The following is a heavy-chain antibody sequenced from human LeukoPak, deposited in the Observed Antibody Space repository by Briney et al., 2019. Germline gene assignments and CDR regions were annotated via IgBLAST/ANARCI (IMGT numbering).Heavy chain of an antibody. Sequence: QSGGSLRLSCAASGFTFSSYAMSWVRQAPGKGLEWVSAISGSGGSTYYADSVKGRFTISRDNAKNSLYLQMNSLRAEDTALYYCAKDGYSSGWYRPYFDYWGQGTLVTVSS. J-gene: IGHJ4*02. CDR3: AKDGYSSGWYRPYFDY. CDR1: GFTFSSYA. CDR2: ISGSGGST. D-gene: IGHD6-19*01. V-gene: IGHV3-23*01.